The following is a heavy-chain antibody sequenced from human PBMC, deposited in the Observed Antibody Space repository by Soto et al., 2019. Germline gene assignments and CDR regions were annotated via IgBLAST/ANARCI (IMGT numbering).Heavy chain of an antibody. CDR3: ARRVAGSSLDL. CDR2: TYYRSNWRH. Sequence: SQTLSLTCAISGDSVSSNTAAWNWIRSSPSRGLEWLGRTYYRSNWRHDYAVSVKSRITVNPDTSKNHFSLQLNSVTPDDTAVYYCARRVAGSSLDLWVQGTLVSVS. D-gene: IGHD6-19*01. J-gene: IGHJ5*02. CDR1: GDSVSSNTAA. V-gene: IGHV6-1*01.